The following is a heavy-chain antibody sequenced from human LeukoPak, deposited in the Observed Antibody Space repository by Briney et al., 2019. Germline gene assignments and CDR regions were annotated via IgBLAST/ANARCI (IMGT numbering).Heavy chain of an antibody. D-gene: IGHD1-26*01. J-gene: IGHJ4*02. Sequence: GASAKVSCKASGYTFTSYGISWVRQAPGQGLEWMGWISTYNGNTDYAQSLQGRVTMTIDTSTSTVYMELRSLRSDDTAVYYCAREVGRSYWGQGTLVTVSS. CDR2: ISTYNGNT. CDR1: GYTFTSYG. V-gene: IGHV1-18*01. CDR3: AREVGRSY.